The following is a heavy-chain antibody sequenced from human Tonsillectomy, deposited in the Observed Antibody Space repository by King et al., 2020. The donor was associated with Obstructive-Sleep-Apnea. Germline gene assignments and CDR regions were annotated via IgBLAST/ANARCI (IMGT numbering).Heavy chain of an antibody. CDR3: ARVRVAQGDLPL. Sequence: VQLVESGGGVVQPGRSLRISCAASGFTFSNYAPHWVRQAPGKGLEWVAGISLDGSNKKYGDFVESRFTISRDNSEYMMYLQMNSLRPDDTAVYYCARVRVAQGDLPLWGRGTLVTVSS. D-gene: IGHD2-15*01. V-gene: IGHV3-30*04. CDR2: ISLDGSNK. CDR1: GFTFSNYA. J-gene: IGHJ2*01.